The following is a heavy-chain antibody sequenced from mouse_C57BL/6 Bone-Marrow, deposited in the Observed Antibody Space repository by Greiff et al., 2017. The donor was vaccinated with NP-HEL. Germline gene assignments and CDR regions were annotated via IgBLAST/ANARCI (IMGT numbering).Heavy chain of an antibody. D-gene: IGHD1-1*01. Sequence: VQLKESGGGLVQPGGSLKLSCAASGFTFSDYYMYWVRQTPEKRLEWVAYISNGGGSTYYPDTVKGRFTISRDNAKNTLYLQMSRLKSEDTAMYYCARHDYGTGYAMDYWGQGTSVTVSS. CDR3: ARHDYGTGYAMDY. V-gene: IGHV5-12*01. J-gene: IGHJ4*01. CDR2: ISNGGGST. CDR1: GFTFSDYY.